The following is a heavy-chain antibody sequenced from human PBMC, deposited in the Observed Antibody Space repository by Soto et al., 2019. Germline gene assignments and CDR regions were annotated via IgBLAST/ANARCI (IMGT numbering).Heavy chain of an antibody. CDR3: VCGGNFFIY. CDR2: MDQDGSET. Sequence: EVQLVESGGGLVQPGGSLRLSCAASGFTFSTYWMTWVRQPPGKGLEWVAKMDQDGSETYYVDSVRGRFTVSRDNAKNSRYLQMNSLRVENTAVYYCVCGGNFFIYWGQGTLVTVSP. D-gene: IGHD3-16*01. J-gene: IGHJ4*02. V-gene: IGHV3-7*01. CDR1: GFTFSTYW.